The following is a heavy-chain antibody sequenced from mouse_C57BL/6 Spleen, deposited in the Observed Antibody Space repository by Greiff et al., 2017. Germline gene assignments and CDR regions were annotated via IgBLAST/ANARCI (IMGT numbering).Heavy chain of an antibody. J-gene: IGHJ2*01. V-gene: IGHV5-15*01. D-gene: IGHD1-1*01. CDR2: ISNLAYSI. CDR1: GFTFSDYG. Sequence: DVQLVESGGGLVQPGGSLKLSCAASGFTFSDYGMAWVRQAPRKGPEWVAFISNLAYSIYYADTVTGRFTISRENAKNTLYLEMSSLRSEDTAMYYCARLTGSSYRYFDYWGQGTTLTVSS. CDR3: ARLTGSSYRYFDY.